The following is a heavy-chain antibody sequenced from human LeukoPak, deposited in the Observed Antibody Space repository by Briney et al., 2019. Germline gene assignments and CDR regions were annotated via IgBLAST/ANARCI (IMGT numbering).Heavy chain of an antibody. CDR2: ISYDGSNI. J-gene: IGHJ3*02. D-gene: IGHD3-9*01. CDR3: AKERDILTGYYEGYAFDI. CDR1: GFTFSSYG. Sequence: GGSLRLSCAASGFTFSSYGMHWVRQAPGKGLEWVAIISYDGSNIYYADSVKGRFTISRDNSKNTVYLQMNSLRAEDTAVYYCAKERDILTGYYEGYAFDIWGQGTMVTVSS. V-gene: IGHV3-30*18.